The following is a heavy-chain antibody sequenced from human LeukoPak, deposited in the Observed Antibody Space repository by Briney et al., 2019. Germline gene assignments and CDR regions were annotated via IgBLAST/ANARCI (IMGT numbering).Heavy chain of an antibody. CDR3: ARFAPTWSGYPFDY. CDR1: GGSISSYY. J-gene: IGHJ4*02. D-gene: IGHD3-3*01. Sequence: KASETLSLTCTVSGGSISSYYWSWIRQPAGKGLEWIGRIYTSGSTNHNPSLKSRVTMSVDTSKNQFSLKLSSVTAADTAVYYCARFAPTWSGYPFDYWGQGTLVTVSS. CDR2: IYTSGST. V-gene: IGHV4-4*07.